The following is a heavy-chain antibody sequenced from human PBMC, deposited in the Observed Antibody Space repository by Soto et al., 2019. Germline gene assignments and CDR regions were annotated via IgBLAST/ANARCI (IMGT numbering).Heavy chain of an antibody. J-gene: IGHJ6*02. V-gene: IGHV3-30-3*01. CDR2: ISYDGSNK. D-gene: IGHD4-4*01. CDR3: AGEAPDYNLSPAMDV. Sequence: QVQLVESGGGVVQPGRSLRLSCAASGFTFSSYAMHWVRQAPGKGLEWVAGISYDGSNKYYADSVKGRFTISRDNSKNTLYLQMSSLRAEDTAVYYCAGEAPDYNLSPAMDVWGQGTTVTVSS. CDR1: GFTFSSYA.